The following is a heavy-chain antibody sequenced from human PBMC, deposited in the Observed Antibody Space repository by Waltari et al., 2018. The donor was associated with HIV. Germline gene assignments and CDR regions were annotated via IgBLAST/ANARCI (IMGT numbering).Heavy chain of an antibody. CDR2: VHYRGST. Sequence: QVQLQESGPGLVKPSQTLSLTCNVSGASINSDNYYWAWIRQHPERGLECIGFVHYRGSTFPNPSLKRRATISVDTSKNQFSLKLTSMTAADTAVYYCARVLYWYFDLWGRGTLVTVSS. CDR1: GASINSDNYY. J-gene: IGHJ2*01. V-gene: IGHV4-31*02. CDR3: ARVLYWYFDL.